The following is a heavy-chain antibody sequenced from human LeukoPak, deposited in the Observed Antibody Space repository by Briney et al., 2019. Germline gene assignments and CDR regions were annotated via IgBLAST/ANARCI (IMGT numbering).Heavy chain of an antibody. CDR1: GGSISSGGYY. CDR2: IYHSGST. V-gene: IGHV4-30-2*01. D-gene: IGHD3-16*01. CDR3: ASEGGGFVGFDI. J-gene: IGHJ3*02. Sequence: SETLSLTCTVSGGSISSGGYYWSWIRQPPGKGLEWVGYIYHSGSTYYNPSLKSRVTISVDRSKNQFSLKLSSVTAADTAVYYCASEGGGFVGFDIWGQGTMVTVSS.